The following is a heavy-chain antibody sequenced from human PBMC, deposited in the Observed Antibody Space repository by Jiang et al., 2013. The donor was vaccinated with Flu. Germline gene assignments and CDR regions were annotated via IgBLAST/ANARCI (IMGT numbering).Heavy chain of an antibody. CDR2: TWFDGSNN. Sequence: GRSLRLSCAASGFRLHVPMPCTWVRQSPGEGLEWVAFTWFDGSNNHYGDSVRGRFTISRDNSKNTVYLQMNSLRAEDTALYYCAGDPPSSGFAFYVWGQGTMVTVSS. J-gene: IGHJ3*01. D-gene: IGHD3-22*01. CDR1: GFRLHVPMP. V-gene: IGHV3-33*01. CDR3: AGDPPSSGFAFYV.